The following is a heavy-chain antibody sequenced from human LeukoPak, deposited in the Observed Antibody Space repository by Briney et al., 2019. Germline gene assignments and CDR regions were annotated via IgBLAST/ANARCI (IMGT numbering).Heavy chain of an antibody. V-gene: IGHV5-51*01. J-gene: IGHJ3*02. CDR3: ARPARRMVRGILSAFDI. CDR2: IYPGDSDT. CDR1: EDSFTNYW. Sequence: GESLKISCKGSEDSFTNYWIGWVRQMPGKGLECMGIIYPGDSDTRYSPSFQGQVTISADKSSSTAYLQWSSLKASDTAMYSCARPARRMVRGILSAFDIWGQGTMVTVSS. D-gene: IGHD3-10*01.